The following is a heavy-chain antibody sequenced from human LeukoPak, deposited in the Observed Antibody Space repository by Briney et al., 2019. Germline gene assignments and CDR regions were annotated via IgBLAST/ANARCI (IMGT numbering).Heavy chain of an antibody. J-gene: IGHJ4*02. CDR2: ISYDGSNK. V-gene: IGHV3-30-3*01. D-gene: IGHD1-1*01. CDR1: GFTFSSYA. Sequence: GGSLRLSCAASGFTFSSYAMHWVRQAPGKGLEWVAVISYDGSNKYYADSVKGRFTISRDNSKNTLYLQMNSLRAEDTAVYYCAREQVGTFDYWGQGTLVTVSS. CDR3: AREQVGTFDY.